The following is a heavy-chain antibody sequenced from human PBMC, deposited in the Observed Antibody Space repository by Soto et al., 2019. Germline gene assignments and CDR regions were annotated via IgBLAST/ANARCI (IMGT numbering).Heavy chain of an antibody. CDR1: GGSLSGYY. Sequence: TSETLSLTCAVYGGSLSGYYWSWIRQPPGKGLEWIGEINHSGSTNYNPSLKSRVTISVDTSKNQFSLKLSSVTAADTAVYYCARGRSGYNFEDAFDIWGQGTMVTV. CDR3: ARGRSGYNFEDAFDI. V-gene: IGHV4-34*01. D-gene: IGHD5-12*01. CDR2: INHSGST. J-gene: IGHJ3*02.